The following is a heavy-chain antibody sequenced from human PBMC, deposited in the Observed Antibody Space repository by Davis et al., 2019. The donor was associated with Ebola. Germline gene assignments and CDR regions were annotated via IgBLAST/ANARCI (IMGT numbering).Heavy chain of an antibody. CDR2: IYYSGIT. D-gene: IGHD3-22*01. V-gene: IGHV4-59*08. CDR3: ARASMSDSSPIDS. Sequence: SETLSLTCTVSGGSISSYYWSWIRQRPGKGLEWIGYIYYSGITNYNPSLNSRVTMSVDTSTNQFSLKLSSVAAAGTAVYYCARASMSDSSPIDSWGQGALVTVSS. J-gene: IGHJ4*02. CDR1: GGSISSYY.